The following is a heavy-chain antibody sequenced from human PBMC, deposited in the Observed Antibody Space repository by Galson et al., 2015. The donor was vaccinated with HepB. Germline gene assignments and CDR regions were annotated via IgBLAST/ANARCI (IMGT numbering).Heavy chain of an antibody. CDR2: IDPVDSYT. CDR3: ARQAIGYSSRGDGFDL. V-gene: IGHV5-10-1*01. Sequence: QSGAEVKKPGESLRISCQGSGHNFTNYWVTWVRQMPGEGLEWMGKIDPVDSYTNYSPSFQGHVTISTDKSISTAYLQWSSLKASDTAMYYCARQAIGYSSRGDGFDLWGQGTLVTLSS. D-gene: IGHD6-19*01. J-gene: IGHJ3*01. CDR1: GHNFTNYW.